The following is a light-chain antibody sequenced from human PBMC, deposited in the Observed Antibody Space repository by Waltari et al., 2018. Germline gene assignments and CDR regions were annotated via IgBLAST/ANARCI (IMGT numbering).Light chain of an antibody. V-gene: IGLV2-23*02. J-gene: IGLJ2*01. Sequence: QSALTQPASVSGSPGQSITISCTGTSSDVGSYNLVSWYQQHPGKAPKLMLYEVSKRPSGVSNRFSGSKSGNTASLTISGLQAEDEADYYCCSYAGSHVVFGGGTKLTVL. CDR3: CSYAGSHVV. CDR1: SSDVGSYNL. CDR2: EVS.